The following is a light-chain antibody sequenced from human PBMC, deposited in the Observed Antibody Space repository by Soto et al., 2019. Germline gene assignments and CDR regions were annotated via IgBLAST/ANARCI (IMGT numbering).Light chain of an antibody. CDR2: DVS. V-gene: IGLV2-14*01. Sequence: QSALTQPASVSGSPGQSITISCTGTSSDVGGYNYVSWYQQHPGKAPKLMIYDVSNRPSGVSNRFSGSKSGNTASLTISGLQAEDEADYYCSSYTSSSTLVVFGGGTMPTVL. CDR1: SSDVGGYNY. CDR3: SSYTSSSTLVV. J-gene: IGLJ2*01.